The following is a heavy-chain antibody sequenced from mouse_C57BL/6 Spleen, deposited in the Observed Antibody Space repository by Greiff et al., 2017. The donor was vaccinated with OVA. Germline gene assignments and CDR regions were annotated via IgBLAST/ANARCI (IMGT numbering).Heavy chain of an antibody. Sequence: QVQLQQPGAELVKPGASVKMSCKASGYTFTSYWITWVKQRPGQGLEWIGDIYPGSGSTNYNEKFKSKATLTVDTSSSTAYMQLSSLTSEDSAVYYCARYYSNLAWFAYWGQGTLVTVSA. V-gene: IGHV1-55*01. CDR3: ARYYSNLAWFAY. D-gene: IGHD2-5*01. CDR1: GYTFTSYW. J-gene: IGHJ3*01. CDR2: IYPGSGST.